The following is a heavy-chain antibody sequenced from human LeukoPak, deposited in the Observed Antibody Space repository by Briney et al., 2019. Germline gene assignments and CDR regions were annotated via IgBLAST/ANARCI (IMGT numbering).Heavy chain of an antibody. CDR3: ARVVRDGYNHLDY. D-gene: IGHD5-24*01. CDR1: GGSITRNY. CDR2: IYTNGLT. Sequence: SETLSLTCTVSGGSITRNYWSLIRQPAGKGLEWIGRIYTNGLTKYNPSLKSRVSMSVDTSKNQFSLKLSSVTAADTAVYYCARVVRDGYNHLDYWGQGTLVTVSS. V-gene: IGHV4-4*07. J-gene: IGHJ4*02.